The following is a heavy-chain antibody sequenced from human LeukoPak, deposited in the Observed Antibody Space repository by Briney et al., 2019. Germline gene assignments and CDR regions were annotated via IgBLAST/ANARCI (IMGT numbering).Heavy chain of an antibody. V-gene: IGHV1-2*04. Sequence: ASVKVSCKASGYTFTGYDMHWVRQAPGQGLEWMGWINPNSGGTNYAQKFQGWVTMTRDTSISTAYMELSRLRSDDTAVYYCARDAGYRSGWYSFWGQGPLVTLPS. CDR1: GYTFTGYD. J-gene: IGHJ1*01. CDR3: ARDAGYRSGWYSF. CDR2: INPNSGGT. D-gene: IGHD6-19*01.